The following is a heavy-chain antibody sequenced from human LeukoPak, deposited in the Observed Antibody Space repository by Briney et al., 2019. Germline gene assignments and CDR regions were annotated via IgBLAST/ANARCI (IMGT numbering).Heavy chain of an antibody. D-gene: IGHD3-22*01. CDR1: GFTFSSYS. Sequence: GGSLRLSCAASGFTFSSYSMNWVRQAPGKGLEWVSSISSSSSYIYYADSVKGRFAISRDNAKNSLYLQMNSLRAEDTAVYYCARDNYYDSSGLGYWGQGTLVTVSS. CDR2: ISSSSSYI. CDR3: ARDNYYDSSGLGY. J-gene: IGHJ4*02. V-gene: IGHV3-21*01.